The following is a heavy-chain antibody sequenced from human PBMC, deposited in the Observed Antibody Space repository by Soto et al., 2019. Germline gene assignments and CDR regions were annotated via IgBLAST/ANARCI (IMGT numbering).Heavy chain of an antibody. V-gene: IGHV4-34*01. J-gene: IGHJ4*02. Sequence: QVQLQQWGAGLLKPSETLSLTCAVYGGSFSGYYWSWIRQPPGKGLEWIGEINHSGSTNYNPSLKCRVTISVDTSKNQFSLKLSSVTAADTAVYYCARGRRFLDDYWGQGTLVTVSS. CDR2: INHSGST. CDR1: GGSFSGYY. CDR3: ARGRRFLDDY. D-gene: IGHD3-3*01.